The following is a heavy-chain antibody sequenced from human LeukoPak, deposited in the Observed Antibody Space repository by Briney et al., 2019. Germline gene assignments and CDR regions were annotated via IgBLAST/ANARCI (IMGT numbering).Heavy chain of an antibody. J-gene: IGHJ6*02. V-gene: IGHV3-13*01. CDR3: ARGGIRYGMDV. CDR1: GFTFSSYD. CDR2: IGTAGDT. D-gene: IGHD1-1*01. Sequence: GGSLRLSCAASGFTFSSYDMHWVRQAPGKGLEWVSAIGTAGDTYYPGSVKGRFTISRENAKNSLHLQMNSLRAGDTAVYYCARGGIRYGMDVWGQGTTVTVSS.